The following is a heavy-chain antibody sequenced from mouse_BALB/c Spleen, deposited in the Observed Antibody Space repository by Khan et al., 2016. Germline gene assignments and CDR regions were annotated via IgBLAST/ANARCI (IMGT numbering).Heavy chain of an antibody. CDR3: ARAGLRLWYFGV. CDR1: GYSITSGYY. J-gene: IGHJ1*01. Sequence: EVQLQESGPGLVKPSQSLSLTCSVTGYSITSGYYWNWIRQFPGNKLEWMGYISYDGSNNYNPSPKNRISITRDTSKNQFFLKLHSVTTEDTATYYCARAGLRLWYFGVWGAGTTVTVSS. D-gene: IGHD1-2*01. CDR2: ISYDGSN. V-gene: IGHV3-6*02.